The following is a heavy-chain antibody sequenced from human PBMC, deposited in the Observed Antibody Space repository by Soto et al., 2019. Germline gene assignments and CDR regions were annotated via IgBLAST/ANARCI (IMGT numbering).Heavy chain of an antibody. CDR2: ISSRDRAM. CDR3: ARSMATSGWFQNYFFLCMGD. V-gene: IGHV3-11*01. CDR1: GFTFKDYY. J-gene: IGHJ4*02. D-gene: IGHD6-19*01. Sequence: GGSLRRSCAASGFTFKDYYMSWIRQAPGRGLEWIAYISSRDRAMYADSVQGRFTISRDNANSSLFLQMNSLRADDTAVYYCARSMATSGWFQNYFFLCMGDWRQGTSVPASS.